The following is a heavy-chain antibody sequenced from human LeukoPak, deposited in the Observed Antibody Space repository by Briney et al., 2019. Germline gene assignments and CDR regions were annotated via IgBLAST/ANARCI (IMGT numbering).Heavy chain of an antibody. CDR1: GYTFTSYG. CDR3: ARGSRIVVIPFDY. V-gene: IGHV1-18*01. J-gene: IGHJ4*02. Sequence: ASVKVSCKASGYTFTSYGISWVRQAPGQGLEWMGWISAYNGNTNYAQKLQGRVTMTTDTSTSTAYVELRSLRSDDTAVCYCARGSRIVVIPFDYWGQGTLVTVSS. CDR2: ISAYNGNT. D-gene: IGHD2-21*01.